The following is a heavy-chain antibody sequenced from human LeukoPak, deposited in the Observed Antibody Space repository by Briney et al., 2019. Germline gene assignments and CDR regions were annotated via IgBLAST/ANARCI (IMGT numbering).Heavy chain of an antibody. D-gene: IGHD3-22*01. V-gene: IGHV3-66*01. CDR3: ARVSSGYYYFDY. Sequence: GGSLRLSCAASGFTVSSNYMSWVRQAPGKGLEWVSFIYSGSSTYYADSVKGRFTISRDNSKNTLYLQMNSLRAEDTAVYYCARVSSGYYYFDYWGQGTLVTVSS. J-gene: IGHJ4*02. CDR1: GFTVSSNY. CDR2: IYSGSST.